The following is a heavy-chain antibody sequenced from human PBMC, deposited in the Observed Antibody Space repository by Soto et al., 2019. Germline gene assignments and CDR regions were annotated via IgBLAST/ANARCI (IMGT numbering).Heavy chain of an antibody. CDR2: FDPEDGET. Sequence: GASVKVSCKVSGYTLTELSMHWVRQAPGKGLEWMGGFDPEDGETIYAQKFQGRVTMTEDTSTDTAYMELSSLRSEDTAVYYCATETVLRYFDWFKFDYWGQGTLVTVSS. V-gene: IGHV1-24*01. J-gene: IGHJ4*02. CDR3: ATETVLRYFDWFKFDY. D-gene: IGHD3-9*01. CDR1: GYTLTELS.